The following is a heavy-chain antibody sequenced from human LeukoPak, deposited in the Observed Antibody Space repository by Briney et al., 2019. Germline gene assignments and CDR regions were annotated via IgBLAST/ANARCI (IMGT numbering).Heavy chain of an antibody. D-gene: IGHD1-1*01. CDR3: ARDAGTWGYGYNLDY. Sequence: PGGSLRLSCAASGFTFSSYSMNWVRQAPGKGLEWVAVISFDEGNRYYADSVKGRFTISRDNSKNTLYLQMNSLRAEDTAVYYCARDAGTWGYGYNLDYWGQGTLVTVSS. J-gene: IGHJ4*02. V-gene: IGHV3-30*03. CDR1: GFTFSSYS. CDR2: ISFDEGNR.